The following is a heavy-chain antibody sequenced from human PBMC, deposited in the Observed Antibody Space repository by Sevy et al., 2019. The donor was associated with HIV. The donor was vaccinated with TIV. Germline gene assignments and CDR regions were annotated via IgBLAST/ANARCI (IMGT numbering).Heavy chain of an antibody. V-gene: IGHV3-23*01. Sequence: GGSLRLSCAASGFTFSSHAMSWVRQAPGKGLEWVSGISDSGTTTYYEDSVKGRFTISRDNSKNTLYLQMDGLRAEDTAIYYCARAFTGGYQQPFDYWGQGTLVTVSS. CDR1: GFTFSSHA. CDR3: ARAFTGGYQQPFDY. CDR2: ISDSGTTT. D-gene: IGHD1-26*01. J-gene: IGHJ4*02.